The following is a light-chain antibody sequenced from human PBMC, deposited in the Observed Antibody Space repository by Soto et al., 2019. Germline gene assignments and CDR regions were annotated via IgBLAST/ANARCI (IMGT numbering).Light chain of an antibody. CDR3: LSYTSTNTRV. V-gene: IGLV2-14*01. J-gene: IGLJ2*01. CDR1: SSDVGGYKY. CDR2: EVS. Sequence: QSALTQPASVSGSPGQSITISCTGTSSDVGGYKYVSWYQHHPGKAPKLMIYEVSNRPSGVSNRISGSKSGNTASLTISGLQAEDEAYYYCLSYTSTNTRVFGGGTKLTVL.